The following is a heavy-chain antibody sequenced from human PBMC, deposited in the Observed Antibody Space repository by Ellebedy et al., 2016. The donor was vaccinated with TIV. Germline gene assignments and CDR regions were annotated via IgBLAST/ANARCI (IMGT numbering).Heavy chain of an antibody. Sequence: GGSLRLSCAASGFTFDDYTIHWVRQAPGKGLEWVSLISWGGGDTHYADSVKGRFSISRDNTKNSLHLQMNSLRAEDTALYYCARGYRWPPLDYWGQGTLVTVSS. CDR3: ARGYRWPPLDY. J-gene: IGHJ4*02. V-gene: IGHV3-43*01. CDR1: GFTFDDYT. CDR2: ISWGGGDT. D-gene: IGHD2-8*02.